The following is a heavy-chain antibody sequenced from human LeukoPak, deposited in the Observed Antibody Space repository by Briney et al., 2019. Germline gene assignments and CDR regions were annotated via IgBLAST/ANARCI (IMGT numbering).Heavy chain of an antibody. Sequence: ASVTVSCKASGYTFTKYVVHWVRQAPGQRPEWMGWINAGNGDTKYSQNFQDRVTITRDTSAYTAYMELSSLTSEDTALYYCARDDCGDTCYPGGYWGQGTLVTVSS. D-gene: IGHD2-21*01. CDR1: GYTFTKYV. J-gene: IGHJ4*02. V-gene: IGHV1-3*01. CDR3: ARDDCGDTCYPGGY. CDR2: INAGNGDT.